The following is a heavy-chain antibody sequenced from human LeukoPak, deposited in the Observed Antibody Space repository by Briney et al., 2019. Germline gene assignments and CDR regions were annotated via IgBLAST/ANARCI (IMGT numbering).Heavy chain of an antibody. V-gene: IGHV1-69*01. CDR3: VVGYYDSSGYPALDFDY. CDR1: GGTFSSYS. Sequence: SVKVSCKASGGTFSSYSISWLRQAPGQGLEGMGGIISIFGTANYAQKFKGRVTITADESTSTAYMELSSLRSEDTAVYYCVVGYYDSSGYPALDFDYWGQGTLVTVSS. CDR2: IISIFGTA. J-gene: IGHJ4*02. D-gene: IGHD3-22*01.